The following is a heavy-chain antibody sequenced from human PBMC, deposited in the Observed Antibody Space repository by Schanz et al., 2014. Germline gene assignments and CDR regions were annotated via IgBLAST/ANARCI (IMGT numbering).Heavy chain of an antibody. CDR2: ISPYNGNT. D-gene: IGHD4-17*01. Sequence: QVQLVQSGAEVKKPGASVKVSCKASGYTFTSYGISWVRQAPGQGLEWMGWISPYNGNTNYAQKLQGRVTITADKSTSTASMELSSLRSEDTAVYYCARGYGDSPTDFWGQGTLVTVSS. CDR1: GYTFTSYG. CDR3: ARGYGDSPTDF. J-gene: IGHJ4*02. V-gene: IGHV1-18*01.